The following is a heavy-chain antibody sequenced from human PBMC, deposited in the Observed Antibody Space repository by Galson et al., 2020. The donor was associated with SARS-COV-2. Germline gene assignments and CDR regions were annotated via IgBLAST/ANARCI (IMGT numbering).Heavy chain of an antibody. J-gene: IGHJ2*01. Sequence: SQTLSLTCTVSDGSISSRSYYWGWIRPPPGKGLEWIGSIYYSGSTYYNPSLKSRVAISVDTSKNQFSLNLSSVAVADTAVYYCARIYSSASWTFDVWGRGTLVTVSS. V-gene: IGHV4-39*07. D-gene: IGHD5-18*01. CDR1: DGSISSRSYY. CDR3: ARIYSSASWTFDV. CDR2: IYYSGST.